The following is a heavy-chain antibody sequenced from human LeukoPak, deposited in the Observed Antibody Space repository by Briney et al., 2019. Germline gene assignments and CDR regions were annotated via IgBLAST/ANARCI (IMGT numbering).Heavy chain of an antibody. CDR2: IYGGDSEI. J-gene: IGHJ4*02. CDR3: ARLSEELEAHFDF. D-gene: IGHD1-1*01. V-gene: IGHV5-51*01. CDR1: GYRFNSYW. Sequence: GESLKISCKGAGYRFNSYWIGWVRQMPGQGLPWMGVIYGGDSEIRYSPSFQGQVTISADKSINTAYLQWSSLKASDTAMYYCARLSEELEAHFDFWGQGTPVTVSS.